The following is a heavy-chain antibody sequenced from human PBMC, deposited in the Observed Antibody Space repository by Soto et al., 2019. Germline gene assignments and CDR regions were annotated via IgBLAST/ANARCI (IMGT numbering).Heavy chain of an antibody. J-gene: IGHJ4*02. CDR1: GGSISSSNW. V-gene: IGHV4-4*02. CDR2: IYHSGST. D-gene: IGHD4-4*01. CDR3: ARVATTVTTDFDY. Sequence: SETLSLTCAVSGGSISSSNWWSWVRQPPGKGLEWIGEIYHSGSTNYNPSLKSRVTISVDKSKNQFSLKLSSVTAADTAVYYCARVATTVTTDFDYWGQGTLVTVSS.